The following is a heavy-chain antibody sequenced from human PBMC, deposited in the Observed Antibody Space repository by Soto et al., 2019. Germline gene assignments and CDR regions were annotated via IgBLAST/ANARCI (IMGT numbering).Heavy chain of an antibody. D-gene: IGHD2-15*01. CDR3: ARLYCSGGSCYSYYYYYYYMDV. CDR1: GGSISSSSYY. J-gene: IGHJ6*03. CDR2: IYYSGST. V-gene: IGHV4-39*01. Sequence: QLQLQESGPGLVKPSETLSLTCAVSGGSISSSSYYWGWIRQPPGKGLEWIGSIYYSGSTYYNPALKSRVTIPVDTSKNQFSLKLSSVTAADTAVYYCARLYCSGGSCYSYYYYYYYMDVWGKGTTVTVSS.